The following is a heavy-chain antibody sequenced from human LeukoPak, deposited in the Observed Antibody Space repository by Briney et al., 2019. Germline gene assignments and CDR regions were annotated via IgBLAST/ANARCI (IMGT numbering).Heavy chain of an antibody. CDR1: GFTFSSYA. Sequence: GGSLRLSCAASGFTFSSYAMSWVRQAPGKGLEWVSAISGSGGSTYYADSVKGRFTISRDNSKNTLYLLMNSLRAEDTAIYYCAKSRIGVVGANLDYWGQGTLVTVSS. CDR2: ISGSGGST. J-gene: IGHJ4*02. V-gene: IGHV3-23*01. D-gene: IGHD1-26*01. CDR3: AKSRIGVVGANLDY.